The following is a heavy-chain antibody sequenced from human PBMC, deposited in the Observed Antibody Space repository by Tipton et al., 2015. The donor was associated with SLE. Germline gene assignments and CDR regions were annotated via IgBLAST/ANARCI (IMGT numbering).Heavy chain of an antibody. CDR2: IIPIFGTA. CDR3: ATFRTTGRHSYVMDV. CDR1: GGTFSSHA. D-gene: IGHD1-14*01. Sequence: QSGPEVKTPGSSVKVSCKASGGTFSSHAISWVRQASGQGLEWMGRIIPIFGTANYAKKFQGRVTITADESTSTAYMELSSLRSEDTAVYYCATFRTTGRHSYVMDVWGQGTTVTVSS. V-gene: IGHV1-69*15. J-gene: IGHJ6*02.